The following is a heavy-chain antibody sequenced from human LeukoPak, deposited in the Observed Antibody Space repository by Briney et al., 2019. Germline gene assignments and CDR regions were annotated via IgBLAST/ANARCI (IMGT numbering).Heavy chain of an antibody. D-gene: IGHD3-10*01. CDR2: IYHSGST. Sequence: SGTLSLICAVSGGSISSRNWWSWVRQPPGKGLEWIGEIYHSGSTNYNPSLKSRVTMSVDTSKNQFSLKLSSVTAADTAVYYCARDHVGQLWFLYWGQGTLVTVSS. CDR1: GGSISSRNW. CDR3: ARDHVGQLWFLY. V-gene: IGHV4-4*02. J-gene: IGHJ4*02.